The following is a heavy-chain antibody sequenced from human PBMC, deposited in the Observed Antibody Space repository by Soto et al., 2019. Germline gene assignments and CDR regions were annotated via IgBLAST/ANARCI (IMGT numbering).Heavy chain of an antibody. CDR3: AITSSGWYWYAGFAS. J-gene: IGHJ4*02. CDR2: IYYSGST. Sequence: SETLSLTCTVSGGSISSSSYYWGWIRQPPGKGLEWIGSIYYSGSTYYNPSLKSRVTISVDTSKNQFSLKLSSVTAADTAVYYCAITSSGWYWYAGFASWGQGTLVTVSA. V-gene: IGHV4-39*01. D-gene: IGHD6-19*01. CDR1: GGSISSSSYY.